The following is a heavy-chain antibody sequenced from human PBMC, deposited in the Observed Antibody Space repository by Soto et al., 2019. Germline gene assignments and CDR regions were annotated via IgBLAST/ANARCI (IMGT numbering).Heavy chain of an antibody. CDR1: GYPFSAFD. CDR3: VRQPGGVATPGDDY. V-gene: IGHV1-8*01. J-gene: IGHJ4*02. D-gene: IGHD2-15*01. CDR2: MNPDSGDT. Sequence: QVQLVQYGAEVKKPGASVKVSCEASGYPFSAFDINWVRQAGGQGLEWMGWMNPDSGDTAFAQRFQDRITMTRSTSISTAYMELSRLTSDDTAVYFCVRQPGGVATPGDDYWGQGTPVTVSS.